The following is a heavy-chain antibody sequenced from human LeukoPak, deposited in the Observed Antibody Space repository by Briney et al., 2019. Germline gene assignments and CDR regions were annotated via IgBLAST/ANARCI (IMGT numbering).Heavy chain of an antibody. D-gene: IGHD6-19*01. Sequence: GGSLRLSCAASGFTFSGYSMNWVRQAPGKGLEWVSYISSGSSTINYADSVKGRFTISRDNAKNSLSLQMNSLRAEDTAVYYCARIVVDSRGWYHFDYWGQGTLVTVSS. CDR1: GFTFSGYS. J-gene: IGHJ4*02. CDR3: ARIVVDSRGWYHFDY. V-gene: IGHV3-48*04. CDR2: ISSGSSTI.